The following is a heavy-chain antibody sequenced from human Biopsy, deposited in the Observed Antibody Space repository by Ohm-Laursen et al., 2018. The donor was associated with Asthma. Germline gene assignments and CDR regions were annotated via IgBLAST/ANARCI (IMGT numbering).Heavy chain of an antibody. D-gene: IGHD2-2*01. Sequence: ASVKVSCKSLGGTFNTYVIGWARQAPGQGLEWMGGINSVFGTTTYPQKFQDRVTITADDTTSTVYMELSSLRSEDTAVYYCARKAGSCISRTCYSLDFWGQGTLVTVSS. CDR3: ARKAGSCISRTCYSLDF. J-gene: IGHJ4*02. CDR1: GGTFNTYV. V-gene: IGHV1-69*13. CDR2: INSVFGTT.